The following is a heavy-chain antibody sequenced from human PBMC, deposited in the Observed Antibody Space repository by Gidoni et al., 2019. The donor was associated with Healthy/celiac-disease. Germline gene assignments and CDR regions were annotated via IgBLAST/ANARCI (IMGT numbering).Heavy chain of an antibody. D-gene: IGHD6-6*01. V-gene: IGHV3-48*03. Sequence: EVQLVESGGGLVRPGGSLRLACSAYGLPFVRYEMNWVRQAPGKGLDWVSYISSSGSTIYYADSVKGPSTIYRDNAKNSLYLQMHSLRAEDTAVYYCARDRSIAARNAFDIWGQGTMVTVSS. CDR1: GLPFVRYE. CDR2: ISSSGSTI. CDR3: ARDRSIAARNAFDI. J-gene: IGHJ3*02.